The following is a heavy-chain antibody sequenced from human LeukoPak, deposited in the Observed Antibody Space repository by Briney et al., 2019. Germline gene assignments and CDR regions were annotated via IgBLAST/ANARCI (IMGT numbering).Heavy chain of an antibody. V-gene: IGHV5-51*01. CDR3: ARAGFSRSYNDGAY. CDR1: GYSFTTYC. J-gene: IGHJ4*02. D-gene: IGHD6-13*01. Sequence: GESLKISCKGSGYSFTTYCIGWVRQMPGKGLEWMGIICPGDSDTRYSPSLQGQVTISADKSISTAYLQWSSLKASGTAMYYCARAGFSRSYNDGAYWGQGTLVTVSS. CDR2: ICPGDSDT.